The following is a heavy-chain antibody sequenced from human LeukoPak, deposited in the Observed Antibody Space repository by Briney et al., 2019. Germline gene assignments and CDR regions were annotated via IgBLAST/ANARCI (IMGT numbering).Heavy chain of an antibody. J-gene: IGHJ4*02. D-gene: IGHD4-17*01. Sequence: ASVNVSCKASGYTFTSYVMHWVRQAPGQRLEWMGWINAGNGNTKYSQKFQGRVTITRDTSASTAYMELSSLRSEDTAVYYCARVHPDGDPDFDYWGQGTLVTVSS. CDR2: INAGNGNT. CDR1: GYTFTSYV. V-gene: IGHV1-3*01. CDR3: ARVHPDGDPDFDY.